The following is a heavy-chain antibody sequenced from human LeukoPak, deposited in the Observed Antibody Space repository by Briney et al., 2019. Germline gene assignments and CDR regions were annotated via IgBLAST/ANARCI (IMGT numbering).Heavy chain of an antibody. CDR3: ASFYQAYYFDY. J-gene: IGHJ4*02. CDR2: IYYSGST. CDR1: GGSIRSSSYY. V-gene: IGHV4-39*01. Sequence: SETLSLTCTVSGGSIRSSSYYWGWIRQPPGKGLEWIGSIYYSGSTYYNPSLKSRVTISVDTSKNQFSLKLSSVTAADTAVYYCASFYQAYYFDYWGQGTLVTVSS. D-gene: IGHD2-21*01.